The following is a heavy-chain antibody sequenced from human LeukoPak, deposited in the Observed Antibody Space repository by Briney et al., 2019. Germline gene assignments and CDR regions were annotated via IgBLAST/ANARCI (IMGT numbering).Heavy chain of an antibody. CDR3: ARTVLGYCSGGSCYSGGLDV. Sequence: GGSLRLSCAASGFTFSNYAMSWVRQAPGKGLEWVSAINGGGDYTYYADSVKGRFTISRDNAKNSLYLQMNSLRAEDTAVYYCARTVLGYCSGGSCYSGGLDVWGQGTTVTVSS. D-gene: IGHD2-15*01. CDR2: INGGGDYT. V-gene: IGHV3-23*01. CDR1: GFTFSNYA. J-gene: IGHJ6*02.